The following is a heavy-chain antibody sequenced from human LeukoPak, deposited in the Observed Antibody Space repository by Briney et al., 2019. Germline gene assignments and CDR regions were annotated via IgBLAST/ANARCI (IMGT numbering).Heavy chain of an antibody. CDR2: IYYSGST. D-gene: IGHD6-19*01. Sequence: SETLSLTCTVSGGSISSGDYYWSWIRQPPGKGLEWIGYIYYSGSTYYNPSLKSRVTISVDTSKNQFSLKLSSVTAADTAVYYCARDRKQWLRGPFDPWGQGTLVTVSS. V-gene: IGHV4-30-4*01. J-gene: IGHJ5*02. CDR1: GGSISSGDYY. CDR3: ARDRKQWLRGPFDP.